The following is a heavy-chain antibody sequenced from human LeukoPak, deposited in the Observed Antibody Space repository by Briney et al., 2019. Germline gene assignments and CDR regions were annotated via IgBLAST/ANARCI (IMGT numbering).Heavy chain of an antibody. D-gene: IGHD6-13*01. J-gene: IGHJ2*01. CDR3: ARVSSSWYQDWYFDL. Sequence: SETLSLTCAVYGRSFSGYYWGWIRQPPGKGLEWIGSIYHSGSTNYSPSLKSRVTISLDTSKNQFSLKLSSVTAADTAVYYCARVSSSWYQDWYFDLWGRGTLVTVSS. CDR1: GRSFSGYY. V-gene: IGHV4-34*01. CDR2: IYHSGST.